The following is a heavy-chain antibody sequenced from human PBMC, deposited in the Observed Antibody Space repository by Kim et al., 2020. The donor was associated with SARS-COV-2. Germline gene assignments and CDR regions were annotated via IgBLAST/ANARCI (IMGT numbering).Heavy chain of an antibody. Sequence: SETLSLTCTVSGGSISSGGYYWSWIRQHPGKGLEWIGYIYYSGSTYYNPSLKSRVTISVDTSKNQFSLKLSSVTAADTAVYYCARNRRNTIFGVVIIGGPFEYWGRGTLVTVSS. CDR3: ARNRRNTIFGVVIIGGPFEY. D-gene: IGHD3-3*01. CDR1: GGSISSGGYY. V-gene: IGHV4-31*03. CDR2: IYYSGST. J-gene: IGHJ4*02.